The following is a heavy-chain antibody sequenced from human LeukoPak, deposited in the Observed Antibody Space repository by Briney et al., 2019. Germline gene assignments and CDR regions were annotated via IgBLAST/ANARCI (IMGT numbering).Heavy chain of an antibody. D-gene: IGHD5-18*01. CDR2: INPSGGST. V-gene: IGHV1-46*01. J-gene: IGHJ5*02. CDR3: ARDHPNTAMVMWFDP. Sequence: ASVKVSCKASGYTFTSYYMHWVRQAPAQGLEWMGIINPSGGSTSYAQKFQGRVTMTRDTSTSTVYMELSSLRSEDTAVYYCARDHPNTAMVMWFDPWGQGTLVTVSS. CDR1: GYTFTSYY.